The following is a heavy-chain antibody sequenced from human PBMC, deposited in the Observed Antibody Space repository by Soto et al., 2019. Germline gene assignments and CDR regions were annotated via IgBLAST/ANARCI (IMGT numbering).Heavy chain of an antibody. J-gene: IGHJ4*02. CDR2: MNPNSGNT. Sequence: QVQLVQSGAEVKKPGASVKVSCKTSGYTFTNYNINWVRQATGQGLEWMGWMNPNSGNTGYAQKFQGRVTMTRNTAITTAYMELRSLSSGDTAVYYCARAEPYSTSSPFDYWGQGTLVTVSS. CDR3: ARAEPYSTSSPFDY. D-gene: IGHD6-6*01. CDR1: GYTFTNYN. V-gene: IGHV1-8*01.